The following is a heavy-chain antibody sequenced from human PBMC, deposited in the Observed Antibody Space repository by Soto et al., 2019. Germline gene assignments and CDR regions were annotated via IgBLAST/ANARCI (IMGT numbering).Heavy chain of an antibody. J-gene: IGHJ4*02. CDR2: INPSGGST. CDR3: ARAIIRPYYFDY. D-gene: IGHD3-10*01. V-gene: IGHV1-46*03. Sequence: GASVKVSCKASGYTFTNYYMHWVRRAPGQGLEWMGIINPSGGSTTYAQKFQGRVTMTRDTSTTTVYMELSSLRSEDTALYFCARAIIRPYYFDYWGQGTLVTVSS. CDR1: GYTFTNYY.